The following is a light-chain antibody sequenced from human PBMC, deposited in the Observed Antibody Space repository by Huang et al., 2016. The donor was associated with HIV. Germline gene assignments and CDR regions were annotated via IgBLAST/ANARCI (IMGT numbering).Light chain of an antibody. Sequence: EIVMTQSPGTLSLSPGERATLSCRPSQSVSSNLAWYQHKTGQAPRLLIYGASTRATGVPAGFSGSGSGTEFTLTISSLQSDDFVVYYCQQYQDWPRTFGQGTKVEIK. CDR3: QQYQDWPRT. CDR1: QSVSSN. J-gene: IGKJ1*01. CDR2: GAS. V-gene: IGKV3-15*01.